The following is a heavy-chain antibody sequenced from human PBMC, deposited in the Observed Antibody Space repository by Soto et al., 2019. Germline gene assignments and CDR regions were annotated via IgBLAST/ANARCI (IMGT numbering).Heavy chain of an antibody. Sequence: HSETLSITCAEYGGSFSGYYWIWIRQPPGKGLEWIGEINHSGSTNYNPSLKSRVTISVDTSKNQFSLKLSSVTAADTAVYYCARGAARTNWLDPWGQGTLVTVSS. J-gene: IGHJ5*02. CDR1: GGSFSGYY. CDR2: INHSGST. CDR3: ARGAARTNWLDP. V-gene: IGHV4-34*01. D-gene: IGHD6-6*01.